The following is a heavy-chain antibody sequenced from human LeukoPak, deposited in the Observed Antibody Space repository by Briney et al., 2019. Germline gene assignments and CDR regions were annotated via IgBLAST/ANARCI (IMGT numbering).Heavy chain of an antibody. CDR3: ARPAERGYSYGLDF. Sequence: SETLSLTCTASGDSISSYYWSWIRQPPGKGLEWIGYIYYSGSTNYNPSLKSRVTISLDTSKNQVSLNLSSVTAADTAVYYCARPAERGYSYGLDFWGPGTMVTVSS. V-gene: IGHV4-59*01. CDR1: GDSISSYY. J-gene: IGHJ3*01. CDR2: IYYSGST. D-gene: IGHD5-18*01.